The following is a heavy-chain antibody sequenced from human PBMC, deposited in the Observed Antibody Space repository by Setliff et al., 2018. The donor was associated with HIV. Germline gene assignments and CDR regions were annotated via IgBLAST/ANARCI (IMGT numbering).Heavy chain of an antibody. CDR3: TTDVAEKIHYYSDSSGYFYIDY. D-gene: IGHD3-22*01. Sequence: ESLKISCAASGFTFSNAWMSWVRQAPGKGLEWVGHIRSNSDGGTTDYAAPVRGRFTISRDDSKNTLYLQMNSLKTEDTAVYFCTTDVAEKIHYYSDSSGYFYIDYWGQGTLVTVSS. J-gene: IGHJ4*02. CDR2: IRSNSDGGTT. V-gene: IGHV3-15*01. CDR1: GFTFSNAW.